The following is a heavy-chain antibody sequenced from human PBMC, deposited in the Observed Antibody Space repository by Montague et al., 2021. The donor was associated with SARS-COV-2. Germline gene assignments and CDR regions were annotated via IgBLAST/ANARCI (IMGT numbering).Heavy chain of an antibody. Sequence: SLRLSCAASGFTFSSYAMSWVRQAPGKGLEWVSAISGSVFSTYYADSAKGRFTISRDNSKNTLYLQMNSLRAEDTAVYYCALRSGDYWGQGTLVTVSS. CDR1: GFTFSSYA. CDR2: ISGSVFST. D-gene: IGHD3-3*01. V-gene: IGHV3-23*01. J-gene: IGHJ4*02. CDR3: ALRSGDY.